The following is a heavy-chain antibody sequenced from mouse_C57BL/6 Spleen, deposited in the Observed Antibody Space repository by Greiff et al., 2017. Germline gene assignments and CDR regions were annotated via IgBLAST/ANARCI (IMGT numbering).Heavy chain of an antibody. J-gene: IGHJ2*01. Sequence: VHLVESGAELVRPGTSVKVSCKASGYAFTNYLIEWVKQRPGQGLEWIGVINPGSGGTNYNEKFKGKATLTADKSSSTAYMQLSSLTSEDSAVYFCARSDYSNYEMDYWGQGTTLTVSS. D-gene: IGHD2-5*01. CDR3: ARSDYSNYEMDY. CDR1: GYAFTNYL. V-gene: IGHV1-54*01. CDR2: INPGSGGT.